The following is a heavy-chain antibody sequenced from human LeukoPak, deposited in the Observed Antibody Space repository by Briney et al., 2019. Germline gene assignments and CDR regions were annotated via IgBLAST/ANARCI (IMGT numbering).Heavy chain of an antibody. J-gene: IGHJ4*02. V-gene: IGHV3-21*01. CDR3: ARVQRGEMATFDY. D-gene: IGHD5-24*01. Sequence: GGSLRLSCAAYGFTFSSYSMNWVRHVPGRGLEWVSSISSSSTYIHYADSLEGRFTISRDNARNSLYLQINSLRVEDTAVYYCARVQRGEMATFDYWGQGILVSVSS. CDR2: ISSSSTYI. CDR1: GFTFSSYS.